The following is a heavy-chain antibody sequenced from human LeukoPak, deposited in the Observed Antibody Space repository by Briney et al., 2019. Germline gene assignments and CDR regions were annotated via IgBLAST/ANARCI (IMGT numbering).Heavy chain of an antibody. D-gene: IGHD1-14*01. CDR3: ARGRTNQGFRFDP. CDR2: ISSSSSYI. V-gene: IGHV3-21*01. CDR1: GFTFSSYW. Sequence: AGGSLRLSCAASGFTFSSYWMSWVRQAPGKGLEWVSSISSSSSYIYYADSVKGRFTISRDNAKNSLYLQMNSLRAEDTAVYYCARGRTNQGFRFDPWGQGTLVTVSS. J-gene: IGHJ5*02.